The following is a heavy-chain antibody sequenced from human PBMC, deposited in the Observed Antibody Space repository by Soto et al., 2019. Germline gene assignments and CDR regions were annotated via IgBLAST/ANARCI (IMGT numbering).Heavy chain of an antibody. D-gene: IGHD3-22*01. V-gene: IGHV1-2*04. Sequence: GASVKVSCKASGYTFTGYYMHWVRQAPGQGLEWMGWINPNSGGTNYAQKFQGWVTMTRDTSISTAYMELSRLRSDDTAVYYCATSHYYDSSGSYYYGMDVWGQGTTVTVSS. J-gene: IGHJ6*02. CDR2: INPNSGGT. CDR3: ATSHYYDSSGSYYYGMDV. CDR1: GYTFTGYY.